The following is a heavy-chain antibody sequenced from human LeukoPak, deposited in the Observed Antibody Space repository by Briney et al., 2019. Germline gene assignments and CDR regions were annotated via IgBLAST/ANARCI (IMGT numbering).Heavy chain of an antibody. J-gene: IGHJ4*02. Sequence: ASVTVSCKASGGTFSSYAISWVRQAPGQGLEWMGRIIPILGIANYAQKFQGRVTITADKSTSTAYMELSSLRSEDTAVYYCATTSSGWKFDYWGQGTLVTVSS. D-gene: IGHD6-19*01. CDR3: ATTSSGWKFDY. V-gene: IGHV1-69*04. CDR1: GGTFSSYA. CDR2: IIPILGIA.